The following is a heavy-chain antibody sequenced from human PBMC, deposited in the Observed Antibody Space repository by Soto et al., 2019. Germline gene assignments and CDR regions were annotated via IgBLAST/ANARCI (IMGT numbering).Heavy chain of an antibody. J-gene: IGHJ4*02. CDR1: GYTFTSYA. D-gene: IGHD2-21*02. CDR2: INAGNGNT. CDR3: ARSIVVVTALDY. V-gene: IGHV1-3*05. Sequence: QVQLVQSGAEEKKPGASVKVSCKASGYTFTSYAMHCVRQAPGHRLEWMGWINAGNGNTKYSQKFQGRVTITRDTSASTAYMELSSLRSEDTAVYYCARSIVVVTALDYWGQGTLVTVSS.